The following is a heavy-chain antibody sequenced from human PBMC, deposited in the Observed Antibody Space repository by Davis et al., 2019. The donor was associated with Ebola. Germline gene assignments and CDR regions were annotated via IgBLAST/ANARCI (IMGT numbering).Heavy chain of an antibody. D-gene: IGHD5-12*01. CDR3: ARHRGSGYNGALDY. V-gene: IGHV3-21*01. J-gene: IGHJ4*02. CDR2: IRSSYI. Sequence: GGSLRLSCAASGFTFSSYTMHWVRQAPGKGLEWVSSIRSSYIFYADSVKGRFSISRDDAKNSLYLQMNSLRDEDTAVYYCARHRGSGYNGALDYWGQGTLVTVSS. CDR1: GFTFSSYT.